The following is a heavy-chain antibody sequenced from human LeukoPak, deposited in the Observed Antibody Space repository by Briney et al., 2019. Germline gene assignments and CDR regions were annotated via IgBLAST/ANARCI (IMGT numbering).Heavy chain of an antibody. CDR2: IIPIFGTA. Sequence: SVKVSCKASGGTFSSYAISWVRQAPGQGLEWMGGIIPIFGTANYAQKFQGRVTITADESTSTAYMELSSLRSEDTAVYYCARAYVDTAPGGDYYYGMDVWGQGTTVTVSS. D-gene: IGHD5-18*01. CDR1: GGTFSSYA. J-gene: IGHJ6*02. CDR3: ARAYVDTAPGGDYYYGMDV. V-gene: IGHV1-69*13.